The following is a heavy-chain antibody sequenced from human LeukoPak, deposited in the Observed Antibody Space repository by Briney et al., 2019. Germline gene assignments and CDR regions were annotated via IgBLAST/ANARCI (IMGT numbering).Heavy chain of an antibody. V-gene: IGHV3-23*01. CDR1: GFTFTNYA. J-gene: IGHJ4*02. D-gene: IGHD5-24*01. CDR3: AKGRDRWPYCFDY. CDR2: ITASGAST. Sequence: GGSLRLSCAASGFTFTNYAMGWVRQAPGKGLEWVSVITASGASTYYADSVKGRFTISRDNSKNTVYLQMNSLRPEDTAVFFCAKGRDRWPYCFDYWGQGALVSVSS.